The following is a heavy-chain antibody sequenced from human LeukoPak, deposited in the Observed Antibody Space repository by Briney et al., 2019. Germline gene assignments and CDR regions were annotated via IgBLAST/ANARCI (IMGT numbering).Heavy chain of an antibody. V-gene: IGHV1-2*04. D-gene: IGHD3-22*01. J-gene: IGHJ4*02. CDR3: ARSMGGDYDSSGPDY. Sequence: ASVKVSCKASGYTFTGYYMHWVRQAPGQGLEWMGWINPNSGGTNYAQKFQGWVTMTRDTSISTAYMELSRLRSEDTAVYYCARSMGGDYDSSGPDYWGQGTLVTVSS. CDR2: INPNSGGT. CDR1: GYTFTGYY.